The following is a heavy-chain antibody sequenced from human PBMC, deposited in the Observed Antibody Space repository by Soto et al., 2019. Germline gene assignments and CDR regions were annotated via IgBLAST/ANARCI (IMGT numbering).Heavy chain of an antibody. CDR1: GGTFSNYA. CDR3: ARGHADAGYFDY. J-gene: IGHJ4*02. CDR2: IILPFGTP. V-gene: IGHV1-69*13. Sequence: ASVKVSCKASGGTFSNYAISWVRQAPGQGLEWMGGIILPFGTPNYAQKFQGRVTITAEESMTTAYMELSGLRSEDTAVYYCARGHADAGYFDYWGRGTLVTVSS.